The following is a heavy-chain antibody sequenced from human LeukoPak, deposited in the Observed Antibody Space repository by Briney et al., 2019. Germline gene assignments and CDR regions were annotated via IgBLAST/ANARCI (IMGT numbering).Heavy chain of an antibody. CDR2: IYYSGST. Sequence: SETLPLTCTVSGGSISSSSYYWGWIRQPPGKGLEWIGSIYYSGSTYYNPSLKSRVTISVDTSKNQFSLKLSSVTAADTAVYYCAGQGRMLSAFDYWGQGTLVTVSS. CDR1: GGSISSSSYY. CDR3: AGQGRMLSAFDY. J-gene: IGHJ4*02. V-gene: IGHV4-39*01. D-gene: IGHD2-8*01.